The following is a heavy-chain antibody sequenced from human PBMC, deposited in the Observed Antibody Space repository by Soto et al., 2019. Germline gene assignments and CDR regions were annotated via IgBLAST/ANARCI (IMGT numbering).Heavy chain of an antibody. CDR2: IWSDGNNR. CDR3: VRGDNWNDEASDY. J-gene: IGHJ4*02. CDR1: GFMFSNHG. D-gene: IGHD1-1*01. V-gene: IGHV3-33*01. Sequence: QVQLVESGGGVVQPGRSLRLSCAASGFMFSNHGMHWVRQAPGKGLEWVAVIWSDGNNRYYADSVKGRFTISRDNSKNTVYLQMNNLRAEDTAVYYCVRGDNWNDEASDYWGQGTLVTVSS.